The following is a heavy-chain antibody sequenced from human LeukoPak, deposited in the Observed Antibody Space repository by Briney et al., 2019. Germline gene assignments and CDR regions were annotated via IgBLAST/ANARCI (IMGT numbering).Heavy chain of an antibody. CDR2: IFSGGST. V-gene: IGHV3-53*01. J-gene: IGHJ4*02. CDR3: ASDFETSGWCGDCDY. CDR1: GFTVSSTY. Sequence: GGSLRLSCVASGFTVSSTYKSWVRQAPGKGLEWVSAIFSGGSTFYADSVTGRFTISRDNSKNTVYLETNSLRAEDRAVYYCASDFETSGWCGDCDYWGQGTLATVSS. D-gene: IGHD6-19*01.